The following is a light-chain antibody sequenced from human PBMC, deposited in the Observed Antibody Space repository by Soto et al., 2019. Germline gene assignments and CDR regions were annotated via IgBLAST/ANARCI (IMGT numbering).Light chain of an antibody. V-gene: IGKV3-20*01. CDR1: HSVSSRF. J-gene: IGKJ1*01. CDR2: GAS. CDR3: QQYGSSPWT. Sequence: EIVLTQFPGTLSLSPGERATLSCRASHSVSSRFLVWYQQKPGQAPRLLIYGASSRATGIPDRFSGSGSGTDFTLTISRLEPEDFAVYYCQQYGSSPWTFGQGTKVEIK.